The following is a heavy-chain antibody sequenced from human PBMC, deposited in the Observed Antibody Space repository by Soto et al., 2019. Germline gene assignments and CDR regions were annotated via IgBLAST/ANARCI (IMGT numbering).Heavy chain of an antibody. Sequence: EVQLVESGGGLVQPGGSLRLSCAASGFTFSPFWIHWVRQVPGKGTVWVSRINSDGNSPSYADSVKGRFTIYRDNAKKTLYQQMNSLRAEDTAVYYCARGSTHFDYWGQGTPVTVSS. J-gene: IGHJ4*02. D-gene: IGHD2-2*01. CDR3: ARGSTHFDY. V-gene: IGHV3-74*01. CDR1: GFTFSPFW. CDR2: INSDGNSP.